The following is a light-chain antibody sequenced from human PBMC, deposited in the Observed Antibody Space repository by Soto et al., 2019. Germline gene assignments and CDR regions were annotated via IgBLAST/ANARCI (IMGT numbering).Light chain of an antibody. CDR1: NIGSKG. J-gene: IGLJ2*01. CDR3: QVWDSGSAHVV. V-gene: IGLV3-21*04. CDR2: SDT. Sequence: SYELTQPPSVSVAPGKTASISWGGNNIGSKGVHWYQQKPGQAPVLVIYSDTDLPPVIPGRFSGSNSANLATLTISRVEAGDEADYYCQVWDSGSAHVVFGGGTKLTVL.